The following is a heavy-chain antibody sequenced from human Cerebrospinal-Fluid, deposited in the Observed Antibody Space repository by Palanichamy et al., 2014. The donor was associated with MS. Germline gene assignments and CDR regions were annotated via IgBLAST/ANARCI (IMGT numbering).Heavy chain of an antibody. Sequence: QLQLQESGSGLVKPSQTLSLTCSVSGDSISSGGYSWNWIRQPPGKGLEWIGFVHQTGATFYSPSLKSRLSISVDRSKNQFSLNLKSVTAADTAVYYCARGGFTLFGVIIPYFERWGQGTLVTVSS. CDR2: VHQTGAT. J-gene: IGHJ1*01. D-gene: IGHD3-3*01. V-gene: IGHV4-30-2*01. CDR3: ARGGFTLFGVIIPYFER. CDR1: GDSISSGGYS.